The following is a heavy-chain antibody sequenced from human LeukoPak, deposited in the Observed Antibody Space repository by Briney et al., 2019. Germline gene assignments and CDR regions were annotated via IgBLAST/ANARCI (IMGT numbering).Heavy chain of an antibody. Sequence: GGSLRLSCAASGFTFSSYAMSWVRQAPGKGLEWVSAISGSGGSTYYADSVKGRFTISRDNSKNTLYLQMNSLRAEDTAVYYCAKDYYDSIGYYAPCAYWGQGTLVTVSS. D-gene: IGHD3-22*01. CDR1: GFTFSSYA. V-gene: IGHV3-23*01. CDR3: AKDYYDSIGYYAPCAY. CDR2: ISGSGGST. J-gene: IGHJ4*02.